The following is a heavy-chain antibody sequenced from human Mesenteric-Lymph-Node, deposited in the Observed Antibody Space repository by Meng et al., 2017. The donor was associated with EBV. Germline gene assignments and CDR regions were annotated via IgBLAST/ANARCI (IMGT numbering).Heavy chain of an antibody. J-gene: IGHJ4*02. CDR2: INHSGST. V-gene: IGHV4-34*01. Sequence: QVQLKQWGAGLLKPSETLSLTCAVYGGCFSGYYWSWIRQPPGKGLEWIGEINHSGSTNYNPSLKSRVTISVDTSKNQFSLKLSSVTAADTAVYYCARGGVLSYYALDYWGQGTLVTVSS. CDR3: ARGGVLSYYALDY. CDR1: GGCFSGYY. D-gene: IGHD1-26*01.